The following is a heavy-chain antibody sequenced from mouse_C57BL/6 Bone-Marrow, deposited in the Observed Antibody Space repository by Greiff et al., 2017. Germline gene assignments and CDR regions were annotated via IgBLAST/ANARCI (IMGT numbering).Heavy chain of an antibody. V-gene: IGHV1-7*01. J-gene: IGHJ4*01. CDR1: GYTFTSYW. CDR2: INPSSGYT. D-gene: IGHD1-1*01. CDR3: ARYGYYYGSRVYYYAMDY. Sequence: VQLQESGAELAKPGASVKLSCKASGYTFTSYWMHWVKQRPGQGLEWIGYINPSSGYTKYNQKFKDKATLTADKSSSTAYMQLSSLTYEDSAVYYCARYGYYYGSRVYYYAMDYWGQGTSVTVSS.